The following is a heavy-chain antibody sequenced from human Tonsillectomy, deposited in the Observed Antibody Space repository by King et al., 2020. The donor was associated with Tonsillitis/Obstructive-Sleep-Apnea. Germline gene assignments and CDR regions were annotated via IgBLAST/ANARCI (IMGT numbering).Heavy chain of an antibody. Sequence: VQLVESGGGLVQPGGSLRLSCAASRFTFSSHWMSWVRLAPGKGLEWVANIQQDGSEKYYVDSVKGRFTISRDNAKNSLYLQMNSLRAEDTAVYYCARGYPDGFDIWGQGTMVTVSS. V-gene: IGHV3-7*03. CDR2: IQQDGSEK. J-gene: IGHJ3*02. CDR3: ARGYPDGFDI. CDR1: RFTFSSHW. D-gene: IGHD2-2*02.